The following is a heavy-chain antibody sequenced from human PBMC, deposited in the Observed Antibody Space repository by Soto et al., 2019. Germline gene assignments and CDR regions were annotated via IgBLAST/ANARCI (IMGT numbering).Heavy chain of an antibody. D-gene: IGHD1-1*01. J-gene: IGHJ3*02. CDR1: RFTFGDYG. CDR3: AKDMSGTTGAFDI. CDR2: ISRNGGSI. Sequence: EVQMVESGGGLVQPGRSLRLSCAATRFTFGDYGMHWVRQPPGKGLEWVSGISRNGGSIGYGDSVKGRFTISRDNAKNSLYLQMNSLKPEDTALYYFAKDMSGTTGAFDIWGQGTVVTVSS. V-gene: IGHV3-9*01.